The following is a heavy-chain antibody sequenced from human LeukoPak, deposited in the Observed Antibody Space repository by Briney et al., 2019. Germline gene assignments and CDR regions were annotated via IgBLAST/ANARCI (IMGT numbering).Heavy chain of an antibody. CDR1: GYTFTGYY. CDR3: VKNGQYYYGSGSYYNPPGYFDY. D-gene: IGHD3-10*01. CDR2: INPNSGGT. Sequence: GASVKVSCKASGYTFTGYYMHWVRQAPGQGLEWMGWINPNSGGTNYAQKFQGRVTMTRDTSISTAYMELSRLRSDDTAVYCCVKNGQYYYGSGSYYNPPGYFDYWGQGTLVTVSS. J-gene: IGHJ4*02. V-gene: IGHV1-2*02.